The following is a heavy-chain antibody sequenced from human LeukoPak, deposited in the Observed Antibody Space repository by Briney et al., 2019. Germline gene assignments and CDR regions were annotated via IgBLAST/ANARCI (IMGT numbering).Heavy chain of an antibody. CDR2: LYYSGST. CDR3: ARAVADTGWAFDI. V-gene: IGHV4-59*01. D-gene: IGHD6-19*01. Sequence: SETLSLTYTVSGGSISSDYWSWIRQPPGKGLEWIGYLYYSGSTNYSPSLKSRVTISVDTSENQFSLKLSSVSAADTAVYYCARAVADTGWAFDIWGQGTMVTVSS. CDR1: GGSISSDY. J-gene: IGHJ3*02.